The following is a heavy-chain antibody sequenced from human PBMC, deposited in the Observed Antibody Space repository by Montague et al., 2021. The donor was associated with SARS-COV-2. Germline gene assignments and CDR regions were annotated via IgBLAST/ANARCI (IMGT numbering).Heavy chain of an antibody. CDR3: ARQRRYQLPITIFGVVMADAFDI. Sequence: SETLSFTCTVSGGSISSHYWSWIRQPPGKGLEWIGYIYYSGSTNYNPSLKSRVTISVDTSKSQFSLKLSSVTAADTAVYYCARQRRYQLPITIFGVVMADAFDIWGQGTMVTVSS. CDR2: IYYSGST. J-gene: IGHJ3*02. V-gene: IGHV4-59*08. D-gene: IGHD3-3*01. CDR1: GGSISSHY.